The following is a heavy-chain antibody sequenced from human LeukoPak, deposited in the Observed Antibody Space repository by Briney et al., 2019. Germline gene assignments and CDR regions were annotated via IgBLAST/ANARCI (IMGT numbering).Heavy chain of an antibody. V-gene: IGHV3-11*01. CDR3: ARDYGWDTAMAKN. D-gene: IGHD5-18*01. CDR2: ISSSGHSI. CDR1: GFTFSGFY. J-gene: IGHJ4*02. Sequence: PGGSLRLSCAASGFTFSGFYMSWIRQAPGKGLECVSYISSSGHSIYYADSVKGRFTISRDNAKTSLYLQMNSLRADDTALYYCARDYGWDTAMAKNWGQGTLVTVSS.